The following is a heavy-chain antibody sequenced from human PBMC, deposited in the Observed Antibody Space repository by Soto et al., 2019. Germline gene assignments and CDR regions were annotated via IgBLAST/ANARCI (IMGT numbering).Heavy chain of an antibody. CDR2: ISRSSTGI. J-gene: IGHJ6*02. CDR3: ARAVTWGLDV. CDR1: GFTFSLYS. D-gene: IGHD3-10*01. Sequence: EVQLVESGGGLVQPGGSLRLSCAASGFTFSLYSMSWVRQAPGKGLEWVSYISRSSTGIHYADSVKGRFTISRDDATNSMHLKMNSLRDGDTAVYYCARAVTWGLDVWGQGTTV. V-gene: IGHV3-48*02.